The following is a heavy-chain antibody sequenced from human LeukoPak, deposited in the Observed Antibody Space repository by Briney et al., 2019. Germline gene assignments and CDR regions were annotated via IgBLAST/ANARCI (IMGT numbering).Heavy chain of an antibody. D-gene: IGHD3-10*01. CDR3: ARGARGRFGELLYAF. CDR2: IYYTGST. CDR1: GGSMSSYY. Sequence: SETLSLTCTVSGGSMSSYYWSWIRQPPGKGLEWIGYIYYTGSTNYNPSLKSRVTTSVDMSKNQFSLKLISVTAADTAVYYCARGARGRFGELLYAFWGQGTLVTVSS. J-gene: IGHJ4*02. V-gene: IGHV4-59*01.